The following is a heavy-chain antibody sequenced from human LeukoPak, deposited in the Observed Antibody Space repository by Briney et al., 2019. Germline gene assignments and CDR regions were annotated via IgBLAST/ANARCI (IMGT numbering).Heavy chain of an antibody. D-gene: IGHD2-8*01. CDR3: ARDRRFCTNGVCYQYYFDY. Sequence: ASVKVSCKASGYTFTSYGISWVRQAPGQGLEWMGWISAYNGNTNYAQKLQGRVTMTTDTFTSTAYMELSSLRSEDTAVYYCARDRRFCTNGVCYQYYFDYWGQGTLVTVSS. CDR1: GYTFTSYG. V-gene: IGHV1-18*01. J-gene: IGHJ4*02. CDR2: ISAYNGNT.